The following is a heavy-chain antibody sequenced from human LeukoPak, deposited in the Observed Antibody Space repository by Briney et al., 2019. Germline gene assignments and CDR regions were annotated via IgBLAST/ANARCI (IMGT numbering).Heavy chain of an antibody. J-gene: IGHJ4*02. CDR2: INPKSGDT. Sequence: ASVKVSCKASGYTFIDFYMHWVRQAPGQGLEWMGWINPKSGDTKYAQKFQARVTMTRDTSITTTYIEVSRLSSDDTAVYYCARQNTGQLDYWGQGTLVTVSS. V-gene: IGHV1-2*02. D-gene: IGHD2-8*02. CDR1: GYTFIDFY. CDR3: ARQNTGQLDY.